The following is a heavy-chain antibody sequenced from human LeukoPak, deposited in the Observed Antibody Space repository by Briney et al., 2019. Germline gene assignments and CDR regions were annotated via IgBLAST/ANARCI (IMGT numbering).Heavy chain of an antibody. CDR3: SRQGYYMDV. CDR1: GGSISSYY. J-gene: IGHJ6*03. Sequence: SETLSLTCTVSGGSISSYYWSWIRQPPGKGLEWIGYIYYSGSTNYNPSLKSRVTISVDTSKNQFSLKLSSVTAADTAVYYCSRQGYYMDVWGKGTTVTISS. V-gene: IGHV4-59*01. CDR2: IYYSGST.